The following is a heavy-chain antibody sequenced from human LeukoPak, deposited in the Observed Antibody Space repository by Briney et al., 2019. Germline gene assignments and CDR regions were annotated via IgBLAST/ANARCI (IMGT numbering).Heavy chain of an antibody. V-gene: IGHV3-48*01. CDR1: GFTFSDYS. D-gene: IGHD1-26*01. CDR2: ISSSSSTI. CDR3: AREIVGPTLYYFDY. J-gene: IGHJ4*02. Sequence: GGSLRLSCAASGFTFSDYSMTWVRQAPGKGLEWLSFISSSSSTIYYADSVKGRFTISRDNAKNSLYLQMNSLRAEDTAVYYCAREIVGPTLYYFDYWGQGTLVTVSS.